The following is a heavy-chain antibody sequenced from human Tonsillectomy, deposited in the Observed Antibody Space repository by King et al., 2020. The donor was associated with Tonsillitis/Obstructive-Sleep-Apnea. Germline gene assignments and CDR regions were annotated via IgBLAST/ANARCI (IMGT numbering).Heavy chain of an antibody. J-gene: IGHJ5*02. D-gene: IGHD2-2*01. Sequence: VQLVESGGGVVQPGGSLRLSCAASGFTFSPYAMHWVRQAPGKGLEWVAVISHDETKKYYADSVKGRFSISRDNSKNTLYLQMNSLRAEDTAVYYCARVFCSSISCYILDRWGQGTLVTVSS. CDR1: GFTFSPYA. CDR2: ISHDETKK. V-gene: IGHV3-30*04. CDR3: ARVFCSSISCYILDR.